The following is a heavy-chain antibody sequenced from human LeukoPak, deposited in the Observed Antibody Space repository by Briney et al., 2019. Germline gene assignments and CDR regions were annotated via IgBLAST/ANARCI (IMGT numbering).Heavy chain of an antibody. J-gene: IGHJ3*02. CDR3: AKAPHDYGDYLAAFDI. CDR1: GFTFSSYA. V-gene: IGHV3-23*01. D-gene: IGHD4-17*01. CDR2: ISGSGGST. Sequence: GGSLRLSCAASGFTFSSYAMSSVRQAPGKGLEWVSAISGSGGSTYYADSVKGRFTISRDNSKNTLYLQVNSLRAEDTAVYYCAKAPHDYGDYLAAFDILGQGTMVTVSS.